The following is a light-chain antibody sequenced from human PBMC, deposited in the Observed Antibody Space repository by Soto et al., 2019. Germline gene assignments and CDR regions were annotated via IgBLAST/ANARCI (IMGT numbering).Light chain of an antibody. CDR2: DDN. V-gene: IGLV1-51*01. J-gene: IGLJ1*01. CDR1: SSNIGGSS. CDR3: GSWDSSLSAYV. Sequence: QSVVTQPPSVSAAPGQKVTISCSGSSSNIGGSSVSCYQQLPGTAPKLLIYDDNKRPSGIPDRFSGSKSGTSATLGITGFQTGDEADYYCGSWDSSLSAYVFGTGTKVTVL.